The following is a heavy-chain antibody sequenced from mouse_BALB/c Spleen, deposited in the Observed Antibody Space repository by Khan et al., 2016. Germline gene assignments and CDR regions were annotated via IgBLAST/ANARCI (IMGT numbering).Heavy chain of an antibody. D-gene: IGHD3-2*02. Sequence: VQLKQSGPELVKPGASVKISCKASGYTFTDYNMHWVKQSHGKSLEWIGYIYPYNGGTGYSQKFRSKATLTVDNSSSTAYMELRSLTSEDSAVYYCAISGVPYAMDYWGQGTSVTVSS. CDR1: GYTFTDYN. J-gene: IGHJ4*01. V-gene: IGHV1S29*02. CDR2: IYPYNGGT. CDR3: AISGVPYAMDY.